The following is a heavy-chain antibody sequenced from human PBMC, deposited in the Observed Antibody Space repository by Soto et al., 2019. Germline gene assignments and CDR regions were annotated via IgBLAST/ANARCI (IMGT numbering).Heavy chain of an antibody. J-gene: IGHJ4*02. CDR3: ARESLYYDIIS. CDR2: IYYSGST. D-gene: IGHD3-9*01. CDR1: GGSMSSYY. V-gene: IGHV4-59*01. Sequence: SXTLSLTCTVSGGSMSSYYWSWIRQPPGKGLEWIGYIYYSGSTNYNPSLKSRVTISVDTSKNQFSLKLSSVTAADTAVYYCARESLYYDIISWGQGTLVTVSS.